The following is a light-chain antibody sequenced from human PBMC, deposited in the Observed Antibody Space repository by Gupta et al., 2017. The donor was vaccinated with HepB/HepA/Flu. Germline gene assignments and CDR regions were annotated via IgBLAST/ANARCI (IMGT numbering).Light chain of an antibody. CDR3: QSYDSSLSGVI. CDR2: GNN. V-gene: IGLV1-40*01. Sequence: QSVLTQPPSVSGAPGQRVTISCTGGSSNIGADYDVNWYQHLPGTAPKRLIYGNNKRPSGVPDRFSGSKSGTSASLAITGLQAEDEADYHGQSYDSSLSGVIFGGGTKLTVL. J-gene: IGLJ2*01. CDR1: SSNIGADYD.